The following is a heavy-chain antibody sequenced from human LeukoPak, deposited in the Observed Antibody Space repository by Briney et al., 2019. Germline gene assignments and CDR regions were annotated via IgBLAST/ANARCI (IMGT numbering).Heavy chain of an antibody. CDR1: GFTFSSYG. D-gene: IGHD4-17*01. V-gene: IGHV3-30*18. J-gene: IGHJ4*02. Sequence: PGGSLRLSCAASGFTFSSYGMHWVRQAPGKGLEWVAVISYDGSNKYYADSVKGRFTISRDNSKNTLYLQMNSLRAEDTAVYYCAKAGYGDYYYFDYWGQGTLVTVSS. CDR2: ISYDGSNK. CDR3: AKAGYGDYYYFDY.